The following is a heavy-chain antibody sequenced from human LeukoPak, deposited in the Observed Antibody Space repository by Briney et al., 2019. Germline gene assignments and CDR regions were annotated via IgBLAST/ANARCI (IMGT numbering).Heavy chain of an antibody. J-gene: IGHJ3*02. V-gene: IGHV3-30*18. CDR2: ISYDGSNK. CDR3: AKGCLSSGYYFSHDAFDI. Sequence: GGTLRLSCAASGFTFSSYGMHWVRQAPGKGLEWVAVISYDGSNKYYADSVKGRFTISRDNSKNTLYLQMNSLRAEDTAVYYCAKGCLSSGYYFSHDAFDIWGQGTMVTVSS. D-gene: IGHD3-22*01. CDR1: GFTFSSYG.